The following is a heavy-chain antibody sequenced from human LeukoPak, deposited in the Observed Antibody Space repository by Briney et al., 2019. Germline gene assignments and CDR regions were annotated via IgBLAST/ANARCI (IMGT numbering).Heavy chain of an antibody. CDR2: INDSGST. D-gene: IGHD3-9*01. Sequence: SETLSLTCTVSGGSISSYYWSWIRQPPGKGLEWIGEINDSGSTHYNTSLNSRVTISVGTSKNQIYLKLSSVTAADTAIYYCARGVSHRNFDWLFYWGQGTLVTVSS. CDR3: ARGVSHRNFDWLFY. CDR1: GGSISSYY. V-gene: IGHV4-34*01. J-gene: IGHJ4*02.